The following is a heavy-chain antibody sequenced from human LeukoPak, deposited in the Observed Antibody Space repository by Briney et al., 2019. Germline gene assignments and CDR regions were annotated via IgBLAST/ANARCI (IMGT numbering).Heavy chain of an antibody. V-gene: IGHV1-18*01. CDR2: ISAYNGNT. CDR3: ARDLKRYCSSTCCPGGFDP. CDR1: GYTFTSYG. Sequence: GASVKVSCKASGYTFTSYGISWVRQAPGQGLEWMGWISAYNGNTNYAQKLQGRVTMTTDTSTSTAYMELRSLRSDDTAVYYCARDLKRYCSSTCCPGGFDPWGQGTLVTVSS. D-gene: IGHD2-2*01. J-gene: IGHJ5*02.